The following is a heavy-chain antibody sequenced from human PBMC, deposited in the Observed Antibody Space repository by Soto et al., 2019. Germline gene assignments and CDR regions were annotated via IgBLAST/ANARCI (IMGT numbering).Heavy chain of an antibody. V-gene: IGHV3-11*01. J-gene: IGHJ4*02. Sequence: PGGSLRLSCAASGFTFSDFYMSWIRQAPGKGLEWISYISSGSTNIFYADSVKGRFTVSRDNAKNSVYLQMDSLRAEDTAVYYCARDRNAAGYDYWGQGTLVTVSS. CDR2: ISSGSTNI. CDR1: GFTFSDFY. D-gene: IGHD1-1*01. CDR3: ARDRNAAGYDY.